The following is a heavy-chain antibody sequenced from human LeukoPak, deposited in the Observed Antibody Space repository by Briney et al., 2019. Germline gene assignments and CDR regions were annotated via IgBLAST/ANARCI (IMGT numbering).Heavy chain of an antibody. J-gene: IGHJ4*02. CDR2: ISSSSSYI. V-gene: IGHV3-21*01. D-gene: IGHD3-16*02. CDR1: GFTFSSYS. CDR3: AREYDYVRGSYRSFDY. Sequence: GGSLRLSCAASGFTFSSYSMNWVRQAPGKGLEWVSSISSSSSYIYYADSVKGRFTISRDNAKNSLYLQMNSLRAEDTAVYYCAREYDYVRGSYRSFDYWGQGTLVTVSS.